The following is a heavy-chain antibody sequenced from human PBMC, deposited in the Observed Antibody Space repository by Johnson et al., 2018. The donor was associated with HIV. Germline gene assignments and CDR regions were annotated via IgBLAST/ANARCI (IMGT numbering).Heavy chain of an antibody. Sequence: QVQLVESGGGVVQPGRPLRLSCAASGFSFSNYGMAWVRQAPGKGLEWVAVISFAGVKTYYADSVKGRFTISRDNSKGTLYLQMDGLRPEDTALYYCAKDSTLQDGTGAFDIWGQGTMVTVSS. D-gene: IGHD1-1*01. V-gene: IGHV3-30*18. CDR2: ISFAGVKT. J-gene: IGHJ3*02. CDR3: AKDSTLQDGTGAFDI. CDR1: GFSFSNYG.